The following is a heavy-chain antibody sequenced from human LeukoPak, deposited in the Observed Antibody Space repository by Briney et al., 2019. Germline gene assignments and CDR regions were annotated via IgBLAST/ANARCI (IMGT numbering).Heavy chain of an antibody. CDR2: INHSGST. CDR3: ARVLQGLWYYAFDI. D-gene: IGHD2-21*01. V-gene: IGHV4-34*01. J-gene: IGHJ3*02. CDR1: GGSFSGYY. Sequence: NPSETLSLTCAVYGGSFSGYYWSWIRQPPGKGLEWIGEINHSGSTNYNPSLKSRVTISVDTSKNQFSLKLSSVTAADTAVYYCARVLQGLWYYAFDIWGQGTMVTVSS.